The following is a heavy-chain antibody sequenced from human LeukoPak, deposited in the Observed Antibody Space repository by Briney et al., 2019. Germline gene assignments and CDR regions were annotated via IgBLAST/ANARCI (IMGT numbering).Heavy chain of an antibody. J-gene: IGHJ6*02. Sequence: GGSLRLSCTASGFTFSNYVMSWVRQAPGKGLEWVSAITGISGATYIADSVKGRFTISRDNSKNALFLQMDLLRAEDTAVYYCARTKAPYYYYGMDVWGQGTTVTVSS. CDR1: GFTFSNYV. D-gene: IGHD1/OR15-1a*01. CDR2: ITGISGAT. CDR3: ARTKAPYYYYGMDV. V-gene: IGHV3-23*01.